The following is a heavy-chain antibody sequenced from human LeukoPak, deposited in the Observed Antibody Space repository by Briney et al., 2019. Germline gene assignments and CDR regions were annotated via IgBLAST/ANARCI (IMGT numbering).Heavy chain of an antibody. J-gene: IGHJ4*02. Sequence: GGSLRLSCAASGFTFSSYAMHWVRQAPGKGLEWVAVISYDGSNKYYADSVKGRFTISRDNSKNTLYLQMNSLRAEDTAVYYCARDEGNLYDILTGYFDYWGQGTLVTVSS. D-gene: IGHD3-9*01. CDR3: ARDEGNLYDILTGYFDY. V-gene: IGHV3-30*04. CDR2: ISYDGSNK. CDR1: GFTFSSYA.